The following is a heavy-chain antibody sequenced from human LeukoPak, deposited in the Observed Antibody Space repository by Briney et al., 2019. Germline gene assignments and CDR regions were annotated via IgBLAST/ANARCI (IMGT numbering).Heavy chain of an antibody. CDR3: ARGVVIAPQTFDY. CDR1: GGSISSGGYS. J-gene: IGHJ4*02. D-gene: IGHD2-21*01. Sequence: SETLSLTCAVSGGSISSGGYSWSWIRQPPGKGLEWIGYIYYSGSTNYNPSLKSRVTISVDTSKNQFSLKLSSVAAADTAVYYCARGVVIAPQTFDYWGQGTLVTVSS. V-gene: IGHV4-61*08. CDR2: IYYSGST.